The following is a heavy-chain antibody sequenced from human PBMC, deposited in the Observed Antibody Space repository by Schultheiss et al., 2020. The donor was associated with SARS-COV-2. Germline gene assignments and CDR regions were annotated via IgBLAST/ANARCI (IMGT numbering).Heavy chain of an antibody. CDR3: ARAIAAAGIWFDP. D-gene: IGHD6-13*01. V-gene: IGHV4-34*01. Sequence: SQTLSLTCAVYGGSFSGYYWSWIRQPPGKGLEWIGEINHSGSTNYNPSLKSRVTISVDTSKNQFSLNLTAVTAADTAVYYCARAIAAAGIWFDPWGQGTLVTVSS. CDR1: GGSFSGYY. CDR2: INHSGST. J-gene: IGHJ5*02.